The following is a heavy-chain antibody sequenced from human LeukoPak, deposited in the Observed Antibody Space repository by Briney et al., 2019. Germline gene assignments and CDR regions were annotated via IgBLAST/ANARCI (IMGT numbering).Heavy chain of an antibody. CDR3: ARGGKRSYYDSSGYLGTYYYYYYMDV. Sequence: SETLSLTCAVYGGSFSGYYWSWIRQPPGKGLEWIGEINHSGSTNYNPSLKGRVTISVDTSKNQFSLKLSSVTAADTAVYYCARGGKRSYYDSSGYLGTYYYYYYMDVWGKGTTVTVSS. CDR1: GGSFSGYY. J-gene: IGHJ6*03. V-gene: IGHV4-34*01. CDR2: INHSGST. D-gene: IGHD3-22*01.